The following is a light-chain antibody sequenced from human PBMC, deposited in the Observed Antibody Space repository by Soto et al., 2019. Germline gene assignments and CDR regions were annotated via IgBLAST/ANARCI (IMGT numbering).Light chain of an antibody. Sequence: QSALTQPASVSGSPGQSITISCTGTSSDVGGYNYVSWYQQHPGKAPKLMIYDVSNRPSGVSNRFSGSKSGNTASLTISWLQAEDEADYSCSSYTSSSTLLYVFGTGTKVTVL. CDR2: DVS. CDR3: SSYTSSSTLLYV. CDR1: SSDVGGYNY. V-gene: IGLV2-14*01. J-gene: IGLJ1*01.